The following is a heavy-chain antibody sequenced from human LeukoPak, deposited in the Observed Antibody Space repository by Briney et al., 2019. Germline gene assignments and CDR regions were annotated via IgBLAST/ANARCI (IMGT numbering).Heavy chain of an antibody. J-gene: IGHJ4*02. CDR2: INHSGST. CDR1: GGSFSGYY. V-gene: IGHV4-34*01. D-gene: IGHD6-13*01. Sequence: KPSETLSLTCAVYGGSFSGYYWSWIRQPPGKGLEWIGEINHSGSTNYNPSLKSRVTISVDTSKNQFSLKLSAVTAADTAVYYCASSSWYKAPYWGQGTLVTVSS. CDR3: ASSSWYKAPY.